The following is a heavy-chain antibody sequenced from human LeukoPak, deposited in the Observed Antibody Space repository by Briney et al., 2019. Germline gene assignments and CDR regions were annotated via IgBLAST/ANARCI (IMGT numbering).Heavy chain of an antibody. CDR3: ARGIGSSWYFFGVTRKNWFDP. J-gene: IGHJ5*02. CDR1: GGSISSGSYY. V-gene: IGHV4-61*02. CDR2: IYTSGST. D-gene: IGHD6-13*01. Sequence: PSETLSLTCTVSGGSISSGSYYWNWIRQPAGKALEWIGRIYTSGSTNYNPSLKSRVTISVDTSKNQFSLKVGSVTAADTAMYYCARGIGSSWYFFGVTRKNWFDPWGQGTLVTVSS.